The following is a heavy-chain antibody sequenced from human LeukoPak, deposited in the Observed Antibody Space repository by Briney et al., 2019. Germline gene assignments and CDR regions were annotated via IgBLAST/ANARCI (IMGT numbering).Heavy chain of an antibody. D-gene: IGHD5/OR15-5a*01. J-gene: IGHJ4*02. Sequence: GASVKVSCKASGYTFTSYYMHWVRQAPGQGLEWMGIINPSGGSTSYAQKFQGRVTMTRDTSTSTVYMELSSLRSEDTAVYYCARDQPWGSSVNDPTFDYWGQGTLVTVSS. CDR3: ARDQPWGSSVNDPTFDY. CDR2: INPSGGST. CDR1: GYTFTSYY. V-gene: IGHV1-46*01.